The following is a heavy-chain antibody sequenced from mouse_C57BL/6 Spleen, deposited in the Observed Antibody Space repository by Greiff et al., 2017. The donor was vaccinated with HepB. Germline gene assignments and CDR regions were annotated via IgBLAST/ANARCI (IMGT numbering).Heavy chain of an antibody. CDR1: GFTFSSYG. CDR2: ISSGGSYT. Sequence: EVKLMESGGDLVKPGGSLKLSCAASGFTFSSYGMSWVRQTPDKRLEWVATISSGGSYTYYPDSVKGRYTISRDNAKNTLYLQMSSLQSEDTAMYYCAGHDYVSSTYYFDYWGQGTTLTVSS. CDR3: AGHDYVSSTYYFDY. V-gene: IGHV5-6*01. J-gene: IGHJ2*01. D-gene: IGHD1-1*01.